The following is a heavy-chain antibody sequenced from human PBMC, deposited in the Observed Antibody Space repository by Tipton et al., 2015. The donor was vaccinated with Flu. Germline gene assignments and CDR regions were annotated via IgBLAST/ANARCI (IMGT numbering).Heavy chain of an antibody. CDR2: IYYSGST. CDR1: GGSISSSSYY. J-gene: IGHJ6*02. CDR3: ARDGYYDSSGYPYYYYYGMDV. V-gene: IGHV4-39*07. D-gene: IGHD3-22*01. Sequence: LRLSCTVSGGSISSSSYYWGWIRQPPGKGLEWIGSIYYSGSTYYNPSLKSRVTISVDTSKNQFSLKLRSVTAADTAVYYCARDGYYDSSGYPYYYYYGMDVWGQGTTVTVSS.